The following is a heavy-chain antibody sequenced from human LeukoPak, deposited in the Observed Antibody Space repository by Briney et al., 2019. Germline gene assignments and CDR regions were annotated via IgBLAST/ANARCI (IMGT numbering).Heavy chain of an antibody. CDR3: AKNLYCGGGSCYPSALGMDV. CDR1: GFTFSSYA. D-gene: IGHD2-15*01. V-gene: IGHV3-23*01. CDR2: ISGSGNRT. Sequence: GGSLRLSCAASGFTFSSYAMSWVRQAPGKGLEWVSSISGSGNRTYFADSVKGRFTISRDNSKNTLFLQMNSLRAEDTAVYYCAKNLYCGGGSCYPSALGMDVWGQGTTVTVSS. J-gene: IGHJ6*02.